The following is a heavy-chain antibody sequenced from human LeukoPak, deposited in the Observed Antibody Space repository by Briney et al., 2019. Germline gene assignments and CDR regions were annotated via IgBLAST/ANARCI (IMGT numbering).Heavy chain of an antibody. V-gene: IGHV3-74*01. CDR1: GFTFSKYW. Sequence: GGSLRLSCAASGFTFSKYWMHWVRQPPGKGLVWVSRINNDETSTRYADSVKGRFTISRDNTKNTLYLQMNSLRVEDAAVYYCASDEMDVWGKGTTVIVSS. CDR2: INNDETST. CDR3: ASDEMDV. J-gene: IGHJ6*04.